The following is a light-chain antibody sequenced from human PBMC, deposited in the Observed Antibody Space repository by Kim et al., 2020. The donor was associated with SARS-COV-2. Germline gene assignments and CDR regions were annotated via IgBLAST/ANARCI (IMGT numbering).Light chain of an antibody. Sequence: ASVGDRFTITCRASQSISSYLNWYQQKPGKAPKLLIYAASSLQSGVPSRFSGSGSGTDFTLTISSLQPEDFATYYCQHSYSTPRTFGQGTKVDIK. CDR3: QHSYSTPRT. J-gene: IGKJ1*01. CDR1: QSISSY. CDR2: AAS. V-gene: IGKV1-39*01.